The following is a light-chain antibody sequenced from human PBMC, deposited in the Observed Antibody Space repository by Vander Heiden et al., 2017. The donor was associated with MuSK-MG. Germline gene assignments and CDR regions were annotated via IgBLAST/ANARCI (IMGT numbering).Light chain of an antibody. V-gene: IGKV1-33*01. CDR1: QDISRY. CDR2: DAS. CDR3: QQYDALPFT. J-gene: IGKJ3*01. Sequence: VQMTPSPSSLSTSVGDRVTITCQASQDISRYLNWYQQKPGKAPNLLIYDASNLETGVPSRFSGGGSGTQFTLTISSLQPEDIATYYCQQYDALPFTFGPGTKVDI.